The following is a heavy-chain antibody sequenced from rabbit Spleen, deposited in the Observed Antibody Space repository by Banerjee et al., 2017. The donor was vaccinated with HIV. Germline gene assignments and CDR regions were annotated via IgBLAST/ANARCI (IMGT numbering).Heavy chain of an antibody. V-gene: IGHV1S40*01. CDR2: IDAGSSGST. J-gene: IGHJ4*01. CDR1: GIDFSTYYY. D-gene: IGHD1-1*01. Sequence: QSLQESGGGLFQPGGSLALTCTASGIDFSTYYYMCWVRQAPGKGLEWIACIDAGSSGSTYYANWPKGRFTISKTSSTTVTLQMTSLTAADTATYFCARDNGSGDYIDVYFDLWGPGTLVTVS. CDR3: ARDNGSGDYIDVYFDL.